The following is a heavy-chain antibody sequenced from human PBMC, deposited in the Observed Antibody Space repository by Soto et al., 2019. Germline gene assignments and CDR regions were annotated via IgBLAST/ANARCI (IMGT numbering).Heavy chain of an antibody. J-gene: IGHJ6*02. V-gene: IGHV1-18*04. Sequence: ASVKVSCKDSGYTFTSYGISWVRQATGQGLEGMGWIIAYNGNTNYAQKLQGRVTMTTDTSTSTAYMELRSLRSDDTAVYYCARDLRFDFWSGRSGYYYYGMDVWGQGTTVTVSS. D-gene: IGHD3-3*01. CDR3: ARDLRFDFWSGRSGYYYYGMDV. CDR1: GYTFTSYG. CDR2: IIAYNGNT.